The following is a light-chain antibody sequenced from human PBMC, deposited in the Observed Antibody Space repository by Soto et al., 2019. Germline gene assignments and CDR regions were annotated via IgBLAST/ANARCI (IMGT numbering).Light chain of an antibody. Sequence: EIVLTQSPGTLSLSPGERATLSCRASQSVSSYLAWYQQKPGQAXRLLIYDASNRATGVPARFSGSVSGTDFTLTISSLEPEDFALYYGWQRNNWPPITFGQGTRLEIK. V-gene: IGKV3-11*01. CDR3: WQRNNWPPIT. CDR2: DAS. CDR1: QSVSSY. J-gene: IGKJ5*01.